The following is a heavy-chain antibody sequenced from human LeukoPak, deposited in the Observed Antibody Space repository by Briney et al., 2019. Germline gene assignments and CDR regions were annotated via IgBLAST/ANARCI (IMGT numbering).Heavy chain of an antibody. CDR3: AICLYYDSSGYEPLDY. V-gene: IGHV3-21*01. CDR1: GFTFSRYS. Sequence: GGSLRLSCAASGFTFSRYSMNWVRQAPGRGLEWVSSISSSSSYIYYADSVNGRFTIYRDNAKNSLYLQMNSLRAEDTSVYYCAICLYYDSSGYEPLDYWGQGTLVTVSS. D-gene: IGHD3-22*01. J-gene: IGHJ4*02. CDR2: ISSSSSYI.